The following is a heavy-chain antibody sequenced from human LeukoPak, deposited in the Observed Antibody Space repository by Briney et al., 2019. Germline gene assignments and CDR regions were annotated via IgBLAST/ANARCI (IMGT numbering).Heavy chain of an antibody. CDR2: ISSRSSYI. V-gene: IGHV3-21*01. D-gene: IGHD5-12*01. Sequence: GGSLRLSCAASGFTFSSYSMNWVRQAPGKGLEWVSSISSRSSYIYYADSVKGRFTISRDNAKNSLYLQMNSLRAEDTAVYYCARGSPPSGYGYYFDYWGQGTLVTVSS. CDR1: GFTFSSYS. J-gene: IGHJ4*02. CDR3: ARGSPPSGYGYYFDY.